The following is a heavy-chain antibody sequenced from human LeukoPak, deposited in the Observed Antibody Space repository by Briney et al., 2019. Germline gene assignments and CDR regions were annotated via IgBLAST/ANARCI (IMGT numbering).Heavy chain of an antibody. V-gene: IGHV3-64D*06. CDR1: GFTFSSFA. D-gene: IGHD6-13*01. CDR3: VKSSSSSGPNCFDP. J-gene: IGHJ5*02. Sequence: GGSLRLSCSASGFTFSSFAMHWVRQAPGKGLEYISSITANGDITYYTDSVRGRFTISRDNSKSTMYLQMGSLRTEDTAVYYCVKSSSSSGPNCFDPWGQGALVTVSS. CDR2: ITANGDIT.